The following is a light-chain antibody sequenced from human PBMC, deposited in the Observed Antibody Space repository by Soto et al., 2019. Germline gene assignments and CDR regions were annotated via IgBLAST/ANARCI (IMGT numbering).Light chain of an antibody. V-gene: IGLV2-14*01. CDR2: EVS. CDR1: SSDIGDYDF. Sequence: SALTQPASVSGSPGQSITISCTGSSSDIGDYDFVSWYQQHPGKAPKLMIYEVSNRPSGVSTRFSASKSGNTASLTISGLQAEDEATYYCSSYTSTTNIYVFGGGTKVTVL. J-gene: IGLJ1*01. CDR3: SSYTSTTNIYV.